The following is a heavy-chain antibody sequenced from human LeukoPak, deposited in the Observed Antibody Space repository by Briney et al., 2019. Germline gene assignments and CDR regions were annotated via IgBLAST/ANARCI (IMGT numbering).Heavy chain of an antibody. D-gene: IGHD2-15*01. J-gene: IGHJ5*02. Sequence: PSQTLSLTCAVSGGSISSGGYSWSWIRQHPGKGLEWIGYIYYSGSTYYNPSLKSRVTISVDTSKNQFSLKLSSVTAADTAVYYCATYSDWFDPWGQGTLVTVSS. CDR2: IYYSGST. CDR3: ATYSDWFDP. V-gene: IGHV4-31*11. CDR1: GGSISSGGYS.